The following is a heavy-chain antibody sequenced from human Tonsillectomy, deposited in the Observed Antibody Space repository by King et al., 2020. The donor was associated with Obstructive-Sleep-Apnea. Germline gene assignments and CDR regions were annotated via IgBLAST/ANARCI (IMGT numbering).Heavy chain of an antibody. Sequence: VQLVEAGGGLVQPGGSLRLSWAAPGFTFSSYWMSWVRQAPGKGLEWVANIKQDGSEKYYVDSVKGRFTISRDNAKNSVYLQRNSLRARDTAVYYGARDILWFGDDRWFDPWGQGTLVTVSS. J-gene: IGHJ5*02. CDR2: IKQDGSEK. V-gene: IGHV3-7*03. CDR1: GFTFSSYW. CDR3: ARDILWFGDDRWFDP. D-gene: IGHD3-10*01.